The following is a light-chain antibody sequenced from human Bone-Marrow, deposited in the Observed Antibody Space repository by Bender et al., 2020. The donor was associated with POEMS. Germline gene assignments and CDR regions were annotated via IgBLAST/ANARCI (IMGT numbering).Light chain of an antibody. Sequence: QSALTQPPSASGSPGQSVTISCGGTSSDVGNYNYVSWYQQVPGKAPKLMIYDVTSRPSGISNRFSGSKSGNTASLTISDIQSEDEGDYYCSSWDESLSGWVFGGGTKLTVL. CDR3: SSWDESLSGWV. CDR1: SSDVGNYNY. V-gene: IGLV2-14*01. CDR2: DVT. J-gene: IGLJ3*02.